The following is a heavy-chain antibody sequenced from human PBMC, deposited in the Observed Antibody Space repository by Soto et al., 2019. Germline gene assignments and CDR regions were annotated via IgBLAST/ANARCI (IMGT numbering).Heavy chain of an antibody. CDR1: GGSVSSGSYY. V-gene: IGHV4-61*01. J-gene: IGHJ6*02. D-gene: IGHD3-22*01. Sequence: QVQLQESGPGLVKPSETLSLTCTVSGGSVSSGSYYWSWIRQPPGKGLEWIGYIYYSGSTNYNPSLKSQVTISVATSKNQFSLKLSSVTAADTAVYYCARVPYHYDSSGYYYSYYGMDVWGQGTTVTVSS. CDR3: ARVPYHYDSSGYYYSYYGMDV. CDR2: IYYSGST.